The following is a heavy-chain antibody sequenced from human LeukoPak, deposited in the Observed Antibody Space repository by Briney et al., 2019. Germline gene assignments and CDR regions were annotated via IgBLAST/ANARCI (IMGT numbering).Heavy chain of an antibody. CDR3: AKDRPNFHENSGHYYRRDGDS. D-gene: IGHD3-22*01. J-gene: IGHJ5*01. CDR2: MCGTAGCT. CDR1: GFTFYMYA. V-gene: IGHV3-23*01. Sequence: PGGSLRLSCQASGFTFYMYAMSWVRQAQGTGLEWVASMCGTAGCTFYPDSVKGRFTISRDNSKNVLYLRMNSLTAEDTAIYYCAKDRPNFHENSGHYYRRDGDSWGQGTLVTVSS.